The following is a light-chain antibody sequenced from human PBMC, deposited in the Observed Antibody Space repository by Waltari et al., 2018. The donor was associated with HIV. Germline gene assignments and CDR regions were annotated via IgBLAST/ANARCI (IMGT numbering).Light chain of an antibody. V-gene: IGKV3-11*01. CDR2: GAS. Sequence: EIVLTQSPGTLTLSPGERATLSCRDSQSVSSYLSWYQQKPGHAPRLLIYGASSRTTGIPARFSGSGSGTDFTLTISSLEPGDFGVYYCHQRSNLPITFGQGTRLEIK. J-gene: IGKJ5*01. CDR3: HQRSNLPIT. CDR1: QSVSSY.